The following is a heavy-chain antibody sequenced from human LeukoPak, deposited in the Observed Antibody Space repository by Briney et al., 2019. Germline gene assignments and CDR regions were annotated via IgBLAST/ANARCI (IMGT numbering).Heavy chain of an antibody. CDR2: IYSSGST. J-gene: IGHJ4*02. V-gene: IGHV4-59*12. Sequence: SETLSLTCTVSGGSMNNYYWNWIRQSPGKGLEWIGSIYSSGSTKYNPSFRSRVTISLDGSKNQFSLKLSSVTAADTAVYYCAREPPSPTVVTDWGQGTLVTVSS. CDR1: GGSMNNYY. D-gene: IGHD4-23*01. CDR3: AREPPSPTVVTD.